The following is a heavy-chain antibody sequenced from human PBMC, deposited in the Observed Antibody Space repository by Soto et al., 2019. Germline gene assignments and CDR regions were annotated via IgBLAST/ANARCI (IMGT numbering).Heavy chain of an antibody. CDR3: ARRHSSSWYGLDY. CDR2: IYHSGST. D-gene: IGHD6-13*01. V-gene: IGHV4-38-2*01. J-gene: IGHJ4*02. Sequence: SETLSLTCAVSGYSISSGYYWGWIRQPPGKGREWIGSIYHSGSTYYNPSLKSRVSISVDTSKNQFSLRLSSVTAADTAMYYCARRHSSSWYGLDYWGQGTLVTVSS. CDR1: GYSISSGYY.